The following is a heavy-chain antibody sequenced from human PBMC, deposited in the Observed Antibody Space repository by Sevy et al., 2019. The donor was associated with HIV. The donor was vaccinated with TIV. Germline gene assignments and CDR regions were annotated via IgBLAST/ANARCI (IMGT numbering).Heavy chain of an antibody. J-gene: IGHJ6*02. V-gene: IGHV3-30*03. D-gene: IGHD4-17*01. CDR1: GFTFNSYA. CDR3: ARDHVKDGDLGDYYYFAMDV. CDR2: ISKDGRTK. Sequence: GGSLRLSCAASGFTFNSYAMHWVRQAPGKGLEWVAVISKDGRTKYYAESVKGRFTISRDNSKNTLNLQMNSLRAEDTAVYYCARDHVKDGDLGDYYYFAMDVWGQGTTVTVSS.